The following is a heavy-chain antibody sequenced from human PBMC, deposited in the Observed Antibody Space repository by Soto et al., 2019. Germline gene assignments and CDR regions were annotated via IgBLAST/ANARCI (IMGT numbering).Heavy chain of an antibody. D-gene: IGHD6-13*01. Sequence: EVQLVESGGGLVQPGGSLRLSCAASGFTFSSYSMNWVRQAPGKGLEWVSYISSSSSTIYYADSVKGRFTISRDNAKNSLNLQMNSLRDEDTAVYYCARVGQQLARGVTSPDPWGQGTLVTVSS. J-gene: IGHJ5*02. CDR1: GFTFSSYS. CDR2: ISSSSSTI. CDR3: ARVGQQLARGVTSPDP. V-gene: IGHV3-48*02.